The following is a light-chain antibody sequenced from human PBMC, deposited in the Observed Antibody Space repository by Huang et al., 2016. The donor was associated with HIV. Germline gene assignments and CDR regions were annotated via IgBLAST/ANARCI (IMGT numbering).Light chain of an antibody. CDR1: QSVSSN. CDR3: QQYNNWPPLT. V-gene: IGKV3-15*01. CDR2: DSS. Sequence: EIVMTQSPATLSVSPGESATLSCRASQSVSSNLAWYQTNTGQAPSLLIYDSSTRATGVPVRFTGSGSGTEFTLTINSLQSEDFAVYYCQQYNNWPPLTFGGGTKVEIK. J-gene: IGKJ4*01.